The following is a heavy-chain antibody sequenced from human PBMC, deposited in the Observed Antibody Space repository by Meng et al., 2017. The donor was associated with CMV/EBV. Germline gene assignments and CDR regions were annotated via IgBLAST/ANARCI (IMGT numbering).Heavy chain of an antibody. CDR1: GFTFSSYA. CDR3: AREGGHCSSTTCYDQPHWFDP. Sequence: GESLKISCAASGFTFSSYAMHWVRQAPGKGLEYVSAISSNGGSTYYADSVKGRFTISRDNSKNTLYLQMGSLRAEDMAVYYCAREGGHCSSTTCYDQPHWFDPWGQGTLVTVSS. D-gene: IGHD2-2*01. V-gene: IGHV3-64*02. J-gene: IGHJ5*02. CDR2: ISSNGGST.